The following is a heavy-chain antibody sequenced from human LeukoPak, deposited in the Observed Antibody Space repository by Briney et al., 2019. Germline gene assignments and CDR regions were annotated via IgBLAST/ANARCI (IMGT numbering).Heavy chain of an antibody. V-gene: IGHV3-7*01. CDR3: ARPRPGWSSVMPYFDY. CDR2: IKHDGTDK. CDR1: GFTFSSYW. J-gene: IGHJ4*02. D-gene: IGHD3-16*01. Sequence: GGSLRLSCAASGFTFSSYWMSWVRQAPGKGLEWVANIKHDGTDKYYVDSVKGRFTISRDNAKNSLFLQMNSLRAADTAVYYCARPRPGWSSVMPYFDYWGQGTLVTVSS.